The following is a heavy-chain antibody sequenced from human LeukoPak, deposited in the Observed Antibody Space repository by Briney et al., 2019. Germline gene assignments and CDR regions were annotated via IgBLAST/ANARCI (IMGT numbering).Heavy chain of an antibody. CDR3: ASGNSFDY. V-gene: IGHV3-7*01. CDR1: GFTFDLSW. CDR2: MKPDRSEI. J-gene: IGHJ4*02. D-gene: IGHD2-15*01. Sequence: PGGSLRLSCAASGFTFDLSWMSWVRQAPGKGLECVANMKPDRSEIYYVDSVRGRFTVSRDNAKNSLYLQMNSLRADDTAVYFCASGNSFDYWGQGTLVTVSS.